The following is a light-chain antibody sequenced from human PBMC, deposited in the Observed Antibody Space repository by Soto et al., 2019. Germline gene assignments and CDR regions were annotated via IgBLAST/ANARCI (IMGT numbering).Light chain of an antibody. CDR1: QSVTKNN. CDR3: QQRNNWPPIT. CDR2: GAS. V-gene: IGKV3D-20*02. Sequence: EIVFTQSPGTPSLSPGERATLSCRASQSVTKNNLNWYQQKPGQAPRLIIYGASIRATGIPDRFRGSGSGTEFILTISSLQSEDFAVYYCQQRNNWPPITFGQGTRLEI. J-gene: IGKJ5*01.